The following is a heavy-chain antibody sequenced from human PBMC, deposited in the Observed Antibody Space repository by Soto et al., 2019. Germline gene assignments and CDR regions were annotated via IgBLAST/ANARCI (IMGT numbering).Heavy chain of an antibody. J-gene: IGHJ1*01. CDR3: ARDLDYGDYVGYFQD. D-gene: IGHD4-17*01. Sequence: EVQLVESGGGLVKPGGSLRLSCAASGFTFSSYSMNWVRQAPGKGLEWVSSISSSSSYIYYADSVKGRFTISRDNAKNSLYLQMNSLRAEDTAVYYCARDLDYGDYVGYFQDWGQGTLVTVSS. CDR1: GFTFSSYS. V-gene: IGHV3-21*01. CDR2: ISSSSSYI.